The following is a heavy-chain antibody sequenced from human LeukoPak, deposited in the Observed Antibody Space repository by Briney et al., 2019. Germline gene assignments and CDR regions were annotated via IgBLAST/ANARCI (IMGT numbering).Heavy chain of an antibody. J-gene: IGHJ4*02. CDR3: SSWGIAAAGIDY. V-gene: IGHV4-30-4*08. Sequence: SQTLSLTCTVSGDSLNNRDYYWTWIRQPPGKGLEWIGYIHYTGSTYYKPSLKSRVTISVDTSKNQFSLKLDSVTAADTAVYYCSSWGIAAAGIDYWGQGTLVTVSS. CDR2: IHYTGST. CDR1: GDSLNNRDYY. D-gene: IGHD6-13*01.